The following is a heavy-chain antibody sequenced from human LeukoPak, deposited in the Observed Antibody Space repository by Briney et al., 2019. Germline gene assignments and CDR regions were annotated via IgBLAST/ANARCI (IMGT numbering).Heavy chain of an antibody. D-gene: IGHD6-19*01. V-gene: IGHV4-59*01. CDR3: ARVAVAGTWYFDY. Sequence: PSETLSLTCTVSGDSISSYYWSWIRQPPGKGLDWIGYIYYSGSTNFSPSLKSRVTIPVDTSKNQFSLKLSSVTAADTAVYYCARVAVAGTWYFDYWGQGTLVTVSS. CDR2: IYYSGST. CDR1: GDSISSYY. J-gene: IGHJ4*02.